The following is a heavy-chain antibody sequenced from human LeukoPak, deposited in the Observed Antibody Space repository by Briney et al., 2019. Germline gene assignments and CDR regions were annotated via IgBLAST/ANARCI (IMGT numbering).Heavy chain of an antibody. CDR1: GGSISSSSYY. Sequence: SSETLSPTCTVSGGSISSSSYYWGWIRQPPGKGLECIGVIYYSGSTYYNPSLRSRVTISVDTSKNQFSLKLSSVTAADTAVYYCARGRSSMVRGYYYYYMDVWGKGTTVTISS. CDR2: IYYSGST. D-gene: IGHD3-10*01. V-gene: IGHV4-39*07. J-gene: IGHJ6*03. CDR3: ARGRSSMVRGYYYYYMDV.